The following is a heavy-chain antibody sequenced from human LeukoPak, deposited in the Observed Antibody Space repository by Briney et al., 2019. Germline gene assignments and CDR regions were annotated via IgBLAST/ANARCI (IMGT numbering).Heavy chain of an antibody. J-gene: IGHJ4*02. CDR1: GFTFSGFW. D-gene: IGHD3-22*01. CDR2: ISSGGSST. CDR3: ARAGDSSGYWNY. V-gene: IGHV3-74*01. Sequence: GGSLRLSCAASGFTFSGFWMHWVRQAPGKGLVWVSRISSGGSSTSYADSVKGRFTISRDNSKNTLYLQMNSLRAEDTAVYYCARAGDSSGYWNYWGQGTLVTVSS.